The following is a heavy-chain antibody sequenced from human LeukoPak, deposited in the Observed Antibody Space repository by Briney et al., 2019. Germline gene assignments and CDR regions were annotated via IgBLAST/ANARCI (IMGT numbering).Heavy chain of an antibody. CDR2: IHHSGST. CDR3: ARSPATSWSNFDY. CDR1: VDSFSDHY. J-gene: IGHJ4*02. Sequence: PSETLSLTCAVYVDSFSDHYWTWIRQPPGKGLEWIGEIHHSGSTNYRLSLKSRVSISVDRSKNQCSLKLTSVTAADTAVYYCARSPATSWSNFDYWGQGTLVTVSS. D-gene: IGHD2-2*01. V-gene: IGHV4-34*01.